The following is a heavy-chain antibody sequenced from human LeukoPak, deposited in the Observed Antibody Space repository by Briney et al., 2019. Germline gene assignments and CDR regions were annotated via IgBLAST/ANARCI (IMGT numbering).Heavy chain of an antibody. J-gene: IGHJ6*03. CDR2: IYTSGST. Sequence: SETLSLTCTVSGGFISSYYWSWIRQPAGKGLEWIGRIYTSGSTNYNPSLKSRVTMSVDTSKNQFSLKLSSVTAADTAVYYCARGNFYDFWSGYYFAYYYYMDVWGKGTTVTVSS. CDR1: GGFISSYY. CDR3: ARGNFYDFWSGYYFAYYYYMDV. D-gene: IGHD3-3*01. V-gene: IGHV4-4*07.